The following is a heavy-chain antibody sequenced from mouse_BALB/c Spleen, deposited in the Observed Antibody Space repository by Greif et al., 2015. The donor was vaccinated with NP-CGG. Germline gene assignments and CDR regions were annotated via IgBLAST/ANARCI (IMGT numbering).Heavy chain of an antibody. CDR2: ISDSGST. J-gene: IGHJ2*01. CDR3: ASMITTYYFDY. D-gene: IGHD2-4*01. CDR1: GDSITSGY. Sequence: EVNVVESGPSLVKPSQTLSLTCSVTGDSITSGYWNWIRKFPGNKLEYMGYISDSGSTYYNPSLKSRISITRDTSKNXYYLQLNSVTTEDTATYYCASMITTYYFDYWGQGTTLTVSS. V-gene: IGHV3-8*02.